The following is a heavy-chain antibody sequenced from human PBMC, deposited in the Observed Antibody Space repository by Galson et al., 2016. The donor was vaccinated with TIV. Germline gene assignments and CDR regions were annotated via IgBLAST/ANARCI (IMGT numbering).Heavy chain of an antibody. CDR3: TRDLGRRREY. J-gene: IGHJ4*02. V-gene: IGHV1-46*01. Sequence: SVKVSCKASGYTFTTYYIHWVRQAPGQGLEWMGVIDPSGGGTTYAQKFQARVTMTRDTSTSTVYVGLSSLKSEDTAVYYCTRDLGRRREYWGQGTMVTVSS. D-gene: IGHD1-26*01. CDR2: IDPSGGGT. CDR1: GYTFTTYY.